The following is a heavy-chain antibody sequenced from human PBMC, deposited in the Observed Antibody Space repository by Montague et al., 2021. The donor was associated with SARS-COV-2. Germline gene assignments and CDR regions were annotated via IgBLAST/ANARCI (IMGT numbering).Heavy chain of an antibody. CDR3: ARVGRQQLVRLSGMDV. CDR2: IYYSGST. D-gene: IGHD6-13*01. V-gene: IGHV4-39*07. J-gene: IGHJ6*02. CDR1: GGSISSSSYY. Sequence: SETLSLICTVSGGSISSSSYYWGWIRQPPGKGLEWIGSIYYSGSTYYNPSLKSRVTISVETSKNQFSLKLSSVTAADTAVYYCARVGRQQLVRLSGMDVWGQGTTVTVSS.